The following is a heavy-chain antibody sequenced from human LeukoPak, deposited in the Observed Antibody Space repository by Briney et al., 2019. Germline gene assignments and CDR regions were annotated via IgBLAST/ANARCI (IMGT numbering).Heavy chain of an antibody. CDR2: ISSSSSYI. Sequence: PGGSLRLSCAASGFTFSSYSMNWVRQAPGKGLEWVSSISSSSSYIYYADSVKGRFTISRDNAKNSLYLQMNSLRAEDTAVYYCARDEGRIAAEIGAFDIWGQGTMVTVSS. V-gene: IGHV3-21*01. D-gene: IGHD6-13*01. CDR3: ARDEGRIAAEIGAFDI. CDR1: GFTFSSYS. J-gene: IGHJ3*02.